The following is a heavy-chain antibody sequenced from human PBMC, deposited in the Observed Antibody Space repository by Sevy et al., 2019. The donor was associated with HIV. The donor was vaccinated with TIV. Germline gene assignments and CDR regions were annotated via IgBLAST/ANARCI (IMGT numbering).Heavy chain of an antibody. CDR2: ISAYNGNT. CDR3: ARDLYYYDSSGYYYPGDYYYYYGMDV. V-gene: IGHV1-18*01. CDR1: GYTFTSYG. D-gene: IGHD3-22*01. Sequence: ASVKVSCKASGYTFTSYGISWVRQAPGQGLEWMGWISAYNGNTNYPQKLQGRVTMTTDTSTSTAYMELRSLRSDDTAVYYCARDLYYYDSSGYYYPGDYYYYYGMDVWGQGTTVTVSS. J-gene: IGHJ6*02.